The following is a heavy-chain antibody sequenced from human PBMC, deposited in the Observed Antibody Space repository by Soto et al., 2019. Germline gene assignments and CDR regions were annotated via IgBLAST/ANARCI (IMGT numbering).Heavy chain of an antibody. CDR1: GYTFTSYG. CDR3: ARDRGNQYCSSTSCVGESWFDP. J-gene: IGHJ5*02. V-gene: IGHV1-18*01. CDR2: ISAYNGNT. Sequence: QVQLVPSGAEVKKPGASVKVSCKASGYTFTSYGISWVRQAPGQGLEWMGWISAYNGNTNYAQKLQGRVTMTTDTSTSTAYMELRSLRSDDTAVYYCARDRGNQYCSSTSCVGESWFDPWGQGTLVTVSS. D-gene: IGHD2-2*01.